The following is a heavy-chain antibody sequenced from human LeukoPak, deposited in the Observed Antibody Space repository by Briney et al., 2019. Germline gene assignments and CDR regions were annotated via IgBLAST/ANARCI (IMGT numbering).Heavy chain of an antibody. CDR2: IIPMFGRA. J-gene: IGHJ4*02. CDR1: GGTFSRYT. V-gene: IGHV1-69*13. Sequence: SVKVSCKASGGTFSRYTISWVRRAPGQGLEWMGGIIPMFGRANYAQKFQGRLTITADESSTTAYMELSGLRSEDTAVYYCATDASIYDSRGYYYLWWGQGTLVTVSS. D-gene: IGHD3-22*01. CDR3: ATDASIYDSRGYYYLW.